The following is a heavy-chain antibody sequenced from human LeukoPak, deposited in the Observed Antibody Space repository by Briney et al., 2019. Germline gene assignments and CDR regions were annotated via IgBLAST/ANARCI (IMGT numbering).Heavy chain of an antibody. V-gene: IGHV3-33*01. Sequence: GGSLRLSCAASVFTFSNYGMHWVRQAPGKGLEWVAVIWYDGSNKYYADSVKGRFTISRDNSKNTLYLQMNSLRAEDTAVYYCARDPWRTDSSSWADFDYWGQGTLVTVSS. J-gene: IGHJ4*02. CDR3: ARDPWRTDSSSWADFDY. D-gene: IGHD6-13*01. CDR2: IWYDGSNK. CDR1: VFTFSNYG.